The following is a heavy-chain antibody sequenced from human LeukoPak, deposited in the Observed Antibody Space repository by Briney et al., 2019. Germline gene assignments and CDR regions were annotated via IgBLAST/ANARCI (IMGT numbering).Heavy chain of an antibody. Sequence: SETLSLTCTVSGGSISSYYWSWIRQPPGKGLEYIGYIYYSGSTNYNPSLKSRLTISVDTSKNQFSLKLSSVTAADTAVYYCARETSQKGAHYMDVWGKGTTVTISS. D-gene: IGHD3-16*01. CDR2: IYYSGST. V-gene: IGHV4-59*01. CDR3: ARETSQKGAHYMDV. CDR1: GGSISSYY. J-gene: IGHJ6*03.